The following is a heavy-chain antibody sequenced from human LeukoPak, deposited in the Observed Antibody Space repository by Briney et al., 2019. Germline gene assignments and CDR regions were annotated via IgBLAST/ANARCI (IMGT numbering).Heavy chain of an antibody. CDR3: ARGFLGGTDQYFDS. V-gene: IGHV3-23*01. D-gene: IGHD6-19*01. CDR1: GFTFSTYA. J-gene: IGHJ4*02. CDR2: IGGGGPTT. Sequence: GGSLRLACAASGFTFSTYAMNWVRQAPAKGLEWVSTIGGGGPTTDYADSVKDRFTISRDNSKNTLYLQMNSLRAEDTAVYFCARGFLGGTDQYFDSWGQGTLVTVSS.